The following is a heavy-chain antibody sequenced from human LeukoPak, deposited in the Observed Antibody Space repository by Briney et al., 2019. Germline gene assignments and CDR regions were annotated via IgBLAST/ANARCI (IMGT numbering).Heavy chain of an antibody. D-gene: IGHD3-9*01. CDR2: ISGRSDNT. CDR3: AKWGDYDVLTGYYVSDF. CDR1: GFTVISNY. V-gene: IGHV3-23*01. J-gene: IGHJ4*02. Sequence: GGSLRLSCAASGFTVISNYMSWVRQAPGKGLEWVSAISGRSDNTYYADSVKGRFTLSRDSSKNTLYLQMNSLRADDTAVYYCAKWGDYDVLTGYYVSDFWGQGTLVTVSS.